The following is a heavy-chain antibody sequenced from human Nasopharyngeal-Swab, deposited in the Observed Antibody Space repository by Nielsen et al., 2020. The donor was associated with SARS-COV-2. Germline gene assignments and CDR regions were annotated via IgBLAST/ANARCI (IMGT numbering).Heavy chain of an antibody. CDR2: INRSGST. CDR1: GGSFSGYY. CDR3: ARGEFRKYYFAY. Sequence: SETLSLTCAVYGGSFSGYYWNWIRQLPGKGLEWIGEINRSGSTNYNPSLKSRVTISVDTSKIQFSLKLSSVTAADTAVYYCARGEFRKYYFAYWAQGTLVTVSS. J-gene: IGHJ4*02. D-gene: IGHD3-10*01. V-gene: IGHV4-34*01.